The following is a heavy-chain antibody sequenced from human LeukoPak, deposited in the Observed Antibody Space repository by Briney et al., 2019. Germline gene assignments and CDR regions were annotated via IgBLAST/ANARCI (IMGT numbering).Heavy chain of an antibody. CDR1: GFTFSSYE. J-gene: IGHJ4*02. V-gene: IGHV3-48*03. CDR2: ISSSGSTI. D-gene: IGHD6-19*01. Sequence: GGSPRLSCAASGFTFSSYEMNWVRQAPGKGLEWVSYISSSGSTIYYADPVKGRFTISRDNAKNSLYLQMNSLRAEDTAVYYCARRIAVAGAFDYWGQGTLVTVSS. CDR3: ARRIAVAGAFDY.